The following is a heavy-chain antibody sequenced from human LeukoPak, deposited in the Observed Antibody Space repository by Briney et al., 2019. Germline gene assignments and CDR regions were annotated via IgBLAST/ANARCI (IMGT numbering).Heavy chain of an antibody. CDR1: GFTFSTYA. D-gene: IGHD4/OR15-4a*01. Sequence: PGGSLRLSCAASGFTFSTYAMHWVRQAPGKGLEWMAVLSYDGSNKYYADSVKGRFTISRDNSKNTLYLQMNSMRAEDTAVYYCARTRLSDYWGQGTLVTVSS. CDR3: ARTRLSDY. J-gene: IGHJ4*02. CDR2: LSYDGSNK. V-gene: IGHV3-30*04.